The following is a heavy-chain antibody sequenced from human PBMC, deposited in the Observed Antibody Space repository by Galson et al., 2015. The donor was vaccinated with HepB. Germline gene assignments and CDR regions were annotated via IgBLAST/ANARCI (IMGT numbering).Heavy chain of an antibody. D-gene: IGHD2-2*01. J-gene: IGHJ5*02. CDR3: TTDVYFSSYWSWFDP. CDR1: GFTFNNVW. V-gene: IGHV3-15*01. Sequence: LRLSCAATGFTFNNVWMNWVRQAPGKGLEWVGRTKSKTDGGTTEYAAPVKGRFTIAREDSKNTLYLQMNSLKTDDTAVYYCTTDVYFSSYWSWFDPWGQGTLVTVSS. CDR2: TKSKTDGGTT.